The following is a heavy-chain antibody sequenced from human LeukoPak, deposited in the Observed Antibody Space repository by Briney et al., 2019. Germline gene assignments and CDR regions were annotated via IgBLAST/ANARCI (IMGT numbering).Heavy chain of an antibody. V-gene: IGHV3-9*01. D-gene: IGHD7-27*01. Sequence: PGGSLRLSCAASGFTFDDYAMHWVRQAPGKGLEWVSGISWNSGSIGYADSVKGRFTISRDNAKNSLYLQMNSLRAEDTALYYCARDADWGGLDYWGQGTLVTVSS. J-gene: IGHJ4*02. CDR3: ARDADWGGLDY. CDR2: ISWNSGSI. CDR1: GFTFDDYA.